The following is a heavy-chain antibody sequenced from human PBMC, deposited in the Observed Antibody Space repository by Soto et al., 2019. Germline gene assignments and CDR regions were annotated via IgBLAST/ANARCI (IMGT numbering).Heavy chain of an antibody. CDR3: ARGSGTTRRRYYYYYGMDV. Sequence: SETRSLTCAVYGGSFSGYYWNWIRQPPGKGLEWIGEIDHSGSTNYNPSLKSRVTISVDTSKNQFSLKLSSVTAADTAVYYCARGSGTTRRRYYYYYGMDVWGQGTTVTVYS. J-gene: IGHJ6*02. CDR1: GGSFSGYY. V-gene: IGHV4-34*01. D-gene: IGHD1-26*01. CDR2: IDHSGST.